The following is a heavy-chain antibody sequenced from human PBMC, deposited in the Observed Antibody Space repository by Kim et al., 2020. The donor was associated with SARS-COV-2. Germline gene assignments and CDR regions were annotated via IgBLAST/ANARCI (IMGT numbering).Heavy chain of an antibody. CDR1: GFTFSSYA. D-gene: IGHD3-22*01. V-gene: IGHV3-23*01. J-gene: IGHJ6*02. CDR2: ISGSGGST. CDR3: AKGRSTLRFYYDSSGPIGDYYGMDV. Sequence: GGSLRLSCAASGFTFSSYAMSWVRQAPGKGLEWVSAISGSGGSTYYADSVKGRFTISRDNSKNTLYLQMNSLRAEDTAVYYCAKGRSTLRFYYDSSGPIGDYYGMDVWGQGTTVTVSS.